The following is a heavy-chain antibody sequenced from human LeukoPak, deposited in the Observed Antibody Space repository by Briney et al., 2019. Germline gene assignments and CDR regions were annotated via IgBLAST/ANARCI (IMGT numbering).Heavy chain of an antibody. Sequence: SETLSLTSSVSGNSISSGYYWGWIRQPPGKGLKWFGSISHSGSTYYNPSLKSRVTISVDTSKNQFSLKLSSVTAADTAVYYCARGQARRSWFDPWGQGTLVTVSS. CDR2: ISHSGST. J-gene: IGHJ5*02. CDR1: GNSISSGYY. CDR3: ARGQARRSWFDP. D-gene: IGHD3-10*01. V-gene: IGHV4-38-2*02.